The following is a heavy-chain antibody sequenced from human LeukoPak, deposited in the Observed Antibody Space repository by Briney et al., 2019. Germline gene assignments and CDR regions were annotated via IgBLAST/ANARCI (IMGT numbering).Heavy chain of an antibody. CDR3: AREYSGAWCPDY. V-gene: IGHV3-48*01. J-gene: IGHJ4*01. CDR2: ITSSSDTI. CDR1: GFIFSSYS. D-gene: IGHD4-17*01. Sequence: GGSLRLSCAASGFIFSSYSMNWVRQAPGKGLEWVSYITSSSDTIYYADSVKGRFTISRDNAKNSLYLQVNSLRGEDTAVYYCAREYSGAWCPDYWGQEPWSPSPQ.